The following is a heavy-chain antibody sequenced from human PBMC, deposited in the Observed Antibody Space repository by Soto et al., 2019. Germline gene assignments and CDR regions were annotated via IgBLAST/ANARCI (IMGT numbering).Heavy chain of an antibody. V-gene: IGHV1-46*01. CDR1: GYTFTSYY. CDR2: INPSGGST. Sequence: GASVKVSCKASGYTFTSYYMHWVRQAPGQGLEWMGIINPSGGSTSYAQKFQGRVTKTRDTSTSTVYMELSSLRSEDTAVYYCARSAPSIAAWFDPWGQGTQVTVSS. CDR3: ARSAPSIAAWFDP. J-gene: IGHJ5*02. D-gene: IGHD6-6*01.